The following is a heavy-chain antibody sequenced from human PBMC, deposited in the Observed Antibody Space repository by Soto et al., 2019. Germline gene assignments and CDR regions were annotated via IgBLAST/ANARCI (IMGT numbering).Heavy chain of an antibody. Sequence: GDSVKVSCKASGYTFTSYGISWVRQAPGQGLEWMGLISAYNGNTNYAQKLQGRVTMTTDTSTSTAYMELRSLRSDDTAVYYCERVRSIAARSAVSWFHPSGQGSLV. CDR2: ISAYNGNT. D-gene: IGHD6-6*01. J-gene: IGHJ5*02. CDR3: ERVRSIAARSAVSWFHP. CDR1: GYTFTSYG. V-gene: IGHV1-18*04.